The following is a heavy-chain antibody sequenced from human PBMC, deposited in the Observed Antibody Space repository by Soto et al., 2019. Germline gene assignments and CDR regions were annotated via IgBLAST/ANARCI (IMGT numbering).Heavy chain of an antibody. D-gene: IGHD3-9*01. V-gene: IGHV4-59*01. CDR3: ARENYDILTGEEYYYYGVDV. J-gene: IGHJ6*02. CDR1: GGSISSYY. CDR2: IYYSGST. Sequence: ASETLSLTCTVSGGSISSYYWSWIRQPPGKGLEWIGYIYYSGSTNYNPSLKSRVTISVDTSKNQFSLKLSSVTAADTAVYYCARENYDILTGEEYYYYGVDVWGQGTTVTVSS.